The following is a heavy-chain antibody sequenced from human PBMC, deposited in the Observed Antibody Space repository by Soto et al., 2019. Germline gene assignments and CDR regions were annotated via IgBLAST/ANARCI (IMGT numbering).Heavy chain of an antibody. V-gene: IGHV3-11*06. CDR3: ARSGDNYNLLDY. Sequence: GGSLRLSCAGSGFTFGDSYMSWIRQAPGKGLEWLSYISPGSRYPAYADSVKGRFTISRDNAKRSLYLQIDSLRGEDTAIYYCARSGDNYNLLDYWGQGTPVTVSS. J-gene: IGHJ4*02. CDR2: ISPGSRYP. CDR1: GFTFGDSY. D-gene: IGHD1-1*01.